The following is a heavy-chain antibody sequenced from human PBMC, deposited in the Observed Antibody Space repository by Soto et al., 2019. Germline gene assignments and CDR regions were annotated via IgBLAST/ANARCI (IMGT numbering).Heavy chain of an antibody. CDR3: AKGRETTSIFDF. V-gene: IGHV3-23*01. D-gene: IGHD4-17*01. CDR2: IRGSGDLT. CDR1: GFTFSIDA. J-gene: IGHJ4*02. Sequence: GGSLRLSCVASGFTFSIDAMSWVRQAPGKGLEWVSLIRGSGDLTEYAGSVKGRFTISRDNSKNTVSLQMNSLRADDTAVYYCAKGRETTSIFDFWGQGILVTVSS.